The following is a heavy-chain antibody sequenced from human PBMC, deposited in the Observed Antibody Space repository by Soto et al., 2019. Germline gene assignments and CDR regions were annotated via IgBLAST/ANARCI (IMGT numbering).Heavy chain of an antibody. V-gene: IGHV4-59*01. J-gene: IGHJ5*02. Sequence: TSETLSLTCTVSNGSISNYYWSWIRQPPGKGLEWIGYIYYSGSTNYNPSLKSRVTISVDTSKNQFSLKLTSVTTADTAVYYCARETTVTTFGWFDPWGQGTLVTVSS. D-gene: IGHD4-17*01. CDR1: NGSISNYY. CDR2: IYYSGST. CDR3: ARETTVTTFGWFDP.